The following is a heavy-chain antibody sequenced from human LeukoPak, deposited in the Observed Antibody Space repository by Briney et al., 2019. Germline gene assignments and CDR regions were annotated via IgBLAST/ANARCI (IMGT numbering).Heavy chain of an antibody. J-gene: IGHJ4*02. V-gene: IGHV4-4*07. D-gene: IGHD6-25*01. CDR1: GAPINSYS. CDR3: ARELPAQRWIDY. Sequence: SETLSLTCSVSGAPINSYSWSWIRQPAGEGLEWIGRIFSRGSTNYHPSLKSRVTMSADTSRNQFSLRLNSMTAADTAVYYCARELPAQRWIDYWGQGTLVTVSS. CDR2: IFSRGST.